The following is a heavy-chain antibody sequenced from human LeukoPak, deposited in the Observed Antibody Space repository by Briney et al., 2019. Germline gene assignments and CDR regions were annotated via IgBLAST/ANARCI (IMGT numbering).Heavy chain of an antibody. D-gene: IGHD6-19*01. CDR1: GCTFSSYA. CDR2: IIPIFGTA. CDR3: ARPSNFIAVAGADAFDI. Sequence: SVNVSCKASGCTFSSYAISWVRQAPGQGLEWMGGIIPIFGTANYAQKFQGRVTITADKSTSTAYMELSSLRSEDTAVYYCARPSNFIAVAGADAFDIWGQGTMVTVSS. V-gene: IGHV1-69*06. J-gene: IGHJ3*02.